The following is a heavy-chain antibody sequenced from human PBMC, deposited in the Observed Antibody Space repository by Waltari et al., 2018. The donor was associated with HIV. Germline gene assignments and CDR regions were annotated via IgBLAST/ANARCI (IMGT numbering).Heavy chain of an antibody. Sequence: EVQLVESGGVLVQPGGSLRLSCAASGFSVSDNFLRLVRLVPGKGLQWVSVLYNEGRTQYIDSVKGRLTIFRDNSKNALYLQMNSLRVDDTAVYYCARMKRSYGSGQARYFYFGMDVWGQGTTVIVSS. V-gene: IGHV3-53*01. J-gene: IGHJ6*02. CDR2: LYNEGRT. CDR3: ARMKRSYGSGQARYFYFGMDV. CDR1: GFSVSDNF. D-gene: IGHD3-10*01.